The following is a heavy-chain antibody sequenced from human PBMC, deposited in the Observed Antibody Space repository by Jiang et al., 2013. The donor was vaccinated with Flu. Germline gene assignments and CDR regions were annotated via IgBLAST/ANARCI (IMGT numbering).Heavy chain of an antibody. CDR1: GYSFTSYW. Sequence: KKPGESLKISCKGSGYSFTSYWIGWVRQMPGKGLEWMGIIYPGDSDTRYSPSFQGQVTISADKSISTAYLQWSSLKASDTAMYYCARHDDGLDGYNYPFDYWGQGTLVTVSS. CDR3: ARHDDGLDGYNYPFDY. J-gene: IGHJ4*02. V-gene: IGHV5-51*01. D-gene: IGHD5-24*01. CDR2: IYPGDSDT.